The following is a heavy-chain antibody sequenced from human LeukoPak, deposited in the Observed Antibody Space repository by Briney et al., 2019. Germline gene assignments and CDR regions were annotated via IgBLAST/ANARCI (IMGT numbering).Heavy chain of an antibody. V-gene: IGHV3-23*01. D-gene: IGHD3-10*01. CDR2: VSGSSGRT. CDR1: GFTFSSYG. CDR3: AKDLRYYYGSGKDYYYMDV. Sequence: PGGSLRLSCAASGFTFSSYGMSWVRQAAGKGREGVSAVSGSSGRTYYADSVKGRFTISRDNSKNTLYLQMNSLRAEDTAVYYCAKDLRYYYGSGKDYYYMDVWGKGTTVTISS. J-gene: IGHJ6*03.